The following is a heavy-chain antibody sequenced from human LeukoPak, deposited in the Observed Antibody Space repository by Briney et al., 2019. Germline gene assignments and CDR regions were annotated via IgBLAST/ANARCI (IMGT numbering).Heavy chain of an antibody. J-gene: IGHJ4*02. CDR3: ARDSSVVGATSRYFDY. CDR2: IIPIFGTA. D-gene: IGHD1-26*01. Sequence: GASVKVSYQASGGTFSSYAISWVRQAPGQGLEWMGGIIPIFGTANYAQKFQGRVTITTDESTSTAYMELSSLRSEDTAVYYCARDSSVVGATSRYFDYWGQGTLVTVSS. CDR1: GGTFSSYA. V-gene: IGHV1-69*05.